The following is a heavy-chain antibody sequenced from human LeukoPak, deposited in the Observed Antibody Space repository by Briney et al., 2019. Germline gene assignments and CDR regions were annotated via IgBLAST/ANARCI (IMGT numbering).Heavy chain of an antibody. J-gene: IGHJ5*02. Sequence: SETLSLTCTVPGGSIMVAAYSWGWIRQPPGKGLEWVGYIYYSGRTYYNPSLKSRVTISLDRSKNQFSLKLTSVTAGDTAVYYCARYSSCSGGTCYDTWGQGTLVTVSS. CDR3: ARYSSCSGGTCYDT. CDR1: GGSIMVAAYS. D-gene: IGHD2-15*01. V-gene: IGHV4-30-2*02. CDR2: IYYSGRT.